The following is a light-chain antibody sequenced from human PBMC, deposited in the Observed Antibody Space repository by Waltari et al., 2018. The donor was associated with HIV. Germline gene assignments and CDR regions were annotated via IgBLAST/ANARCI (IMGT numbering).Light chain of an antibody. V-gene: IGLV1-44*01. J-gene: IGLJ3*02. Sequence: QSVLTQPPSASGTPGPRVTISCSGSSSTLGSNTVHWYQQLPGTPPKLLIYSNTQRPSGVTDRFSGAKSGTSASRAISGLQSEDEADYYCTAWDDGLSDPVFGGGTKLTVL. CDR2: SNT. CDR1: SSTLGSNT. CDR3: TAWDDGLSDPV.